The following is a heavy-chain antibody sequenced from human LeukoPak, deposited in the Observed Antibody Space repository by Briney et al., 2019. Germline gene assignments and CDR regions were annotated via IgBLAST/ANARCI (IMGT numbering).Heavy chain of an antibody. CDR2: ISAYNGNT. J-gene: IGHJ6*02. CDR1: GYTFTSYG. Sequence: GASVKVSCKASGYTFTSYGISWVGQAPGQGLEWMGWISAYNGNTNYAQKLQGRVTMTTDTSTSTAYMELRSLRSDDTAVYYCARDWYCSSTSCYAYYYGMDVWGQGTTVTVSS. D-gene: IGHD2-2*01. V-gene: IGHV1-18*01. CDR3: ARDWYCSSTSCYAYYYGMDV.